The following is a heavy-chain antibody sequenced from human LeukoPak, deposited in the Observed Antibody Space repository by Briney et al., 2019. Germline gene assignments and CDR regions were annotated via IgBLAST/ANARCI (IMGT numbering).Heavy chain of an antibody. CDR1: RGSFSGYY. Sequence: SQTLSLTCAVYRGSFSGYYWSWIRQPPAKGLEWIGEINHSGSTNYNPTLKCRVTISVDTSKNQFSLKLSSVTAADTAVYYCARGRPSRGPNSSGAKGRTDYWGQGTLVTVSS. V-gene: IGHV4-34*01. CDR3: ARGRPSRGPNSSGAKGRTDY. CDR2: INHSGST. J-gene: IGHJ4*02. D-gene: IGHD3-22*01.